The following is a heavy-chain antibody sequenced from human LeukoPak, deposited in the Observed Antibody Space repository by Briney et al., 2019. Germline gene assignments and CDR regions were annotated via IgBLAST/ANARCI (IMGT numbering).Heavy chain of an antibody. CDR1: GFTFSSYA. CDR3: AKEYSITLYYFDY. Sequence: PGGSLRLSCAASGFTFSSYAMSWVRQAPGKGLEWVSAISGSGGSTYYADSVKGRFTTSRDNSKNTLYLQMNSLRAEDTAVYCCAKEYSITLYYFDYWGQGTLVTVSS. J-gene: IGHJ4*02. D-gene: IGHD3-10*01. V-gene: IGHV3-23*01. CDR2: ISGSGGST.